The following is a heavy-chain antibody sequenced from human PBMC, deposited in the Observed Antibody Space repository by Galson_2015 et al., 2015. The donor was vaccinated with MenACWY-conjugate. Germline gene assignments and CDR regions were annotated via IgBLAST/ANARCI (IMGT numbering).Heavy chain of an antibody. D-gene: IGHD4-11*01. J-gene: IGHJ6*02. CDR3: ARAPSDNNYLIGMDV. V-gene: IGHV3-74*01. CDR2: INYDGSTT. Sequence: SLRLSCAVSGFTFRTYWMHWVRQAPGKGLVWVSRINYDGSTTDYYADSVKGRFTISRDNAKNTLYLQMNSLRAEDTAVYYCARAPSDNNYLIGMDVWGQGTTVTVSS. CDR1: GFTFRTYW.